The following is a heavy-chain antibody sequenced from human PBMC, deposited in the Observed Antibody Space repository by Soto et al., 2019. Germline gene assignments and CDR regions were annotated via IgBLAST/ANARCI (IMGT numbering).Heavy chain of an antibody. CDR1: GFTFSSYW. Sequence: PGGSLRLSCAASGFTFSSYWMSWVRQAPGKGLEWVARINQDGSEKYYVDSVKGRFTISRDNAKNSLYLQMNSLRAEDTAVYYCAKDVDPIPYLTGYYRLGWFDPWGQGTLVTVSS. CDR3: AKDVDPIPYLTGYYRLGWFDP. V-gene: IGHV3-7*03. CDR2: INQDGSEK. J-gene: IGHJ5*02. D-gene: IGHD3-9*01.